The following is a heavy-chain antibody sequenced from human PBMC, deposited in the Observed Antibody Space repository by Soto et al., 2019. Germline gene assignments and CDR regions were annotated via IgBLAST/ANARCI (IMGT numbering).Heavy chain of an antibody. Sequence: QVQLQESGSGLLKPSQTLSLACGVSGDSLKRGFYHWSWIRQTPGKGLQLIGYIDTNGDTHYDLSLMNRLNMSIVTTESRFSLKLTSVTAADTAVYYCARGTVYYCPNDKCGFFFDHWGQGALVPVSS. V-gene: IGHV4-31*11. D-gene: IGHD2-8*01. CDR2: IDTNGDT. CDR3: ARGTVYYCPNDKCGFFFDH. J-gene: IGHJ4*02. CDR1: GDSLKRGFYH.